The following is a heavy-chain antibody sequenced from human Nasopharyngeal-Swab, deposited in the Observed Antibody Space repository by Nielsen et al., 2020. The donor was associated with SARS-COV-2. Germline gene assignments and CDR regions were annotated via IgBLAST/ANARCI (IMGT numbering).Heavy chain of an antibody. CDR3: ARPQSGSYYGHFDY. D-gene: IGHD1-26*01. CDR1: GFIFSSYA. CDR2: ISYDESNK. Sequence: GESLKISCAASGFIFSSYAMHWVRQAPGKGLEWVAVISYDESNKYYADSVKGRFTISRDNSKNTLYLQMNSLRAEDTAVYYCARPQSGSYYGHFDYWGQGTLVTVSS. J-gene: IGHJ4*02. V-gene: IGHV3-30-3*01.